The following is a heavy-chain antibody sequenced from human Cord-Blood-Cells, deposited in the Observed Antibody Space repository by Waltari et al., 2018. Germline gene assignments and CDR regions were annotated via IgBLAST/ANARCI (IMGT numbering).Heavy chain of an antibody. D-gene: IGHD5-12*01. CDR3: ATRDIVATILTDDAFDI. CDR2: FDPEDGET. CDR1: GYTLTDLS. J-gene: IGHJ3*02. Sequence: QVQLVQSGAEVKKPGASVKVSCKVSGYTLTDLSMHWGRQAPGKGLEWMGGFDPEDGETIYAQKFQGRVTMTEDTSTDTAYMELSSLRSEDTAVYYCATRDIVATILTDDAFDIWGQGTMVTVSS. V-gene: IGHV1-24*01.